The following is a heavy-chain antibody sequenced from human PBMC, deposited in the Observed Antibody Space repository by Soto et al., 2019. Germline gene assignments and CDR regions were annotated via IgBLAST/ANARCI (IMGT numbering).Heavy chain of an antibody. D-gene: IGHD6-6*01. J-gene: IGHJ4*02. CDR2: IKGDGSEK. CDR1: GFTFSNYW. CDR3: ARERDPRLSDH. Sequence: GGSLILSCAVSGFTFSNYWMNWVRQAQGKGLEWVATIKGDGSEKQYADAVKGRFTVSRDNAKNLVYLQMDSLRADDTALYYCARERDPRLSDHWGLGTLVTVS. V-gene: IGHV3-7*03.